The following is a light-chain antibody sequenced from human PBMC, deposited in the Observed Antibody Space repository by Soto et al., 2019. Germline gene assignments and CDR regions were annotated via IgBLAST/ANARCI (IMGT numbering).Light chain of an antibody. V-gene: IGLV2-14*01. Sequence: QSVLTQPASVSGSPGQSITISCTGTSSDVGGYKYVSWHQLHPGKAPKLIIYEVSNRPSGVSNRFSGSKSGNTASLTISGLQAEDEADYYCSSYSRSTAYVFGTGNKVTVL. CDR1: SSDVGGYKY. CDR3: SSYSRSTAYV. J-gene: IGLJ1*01. CDR2: EVS.